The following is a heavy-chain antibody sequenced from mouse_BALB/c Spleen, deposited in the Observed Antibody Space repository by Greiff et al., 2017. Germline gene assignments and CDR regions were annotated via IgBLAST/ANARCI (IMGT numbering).Heavy chain of an antibody. Sequence: VQLQQSGTVLARPGASVKMSCKASGYSFTSYWMHWVKQRPGQGLEWIGAIYPGNSDTSYNQKFKGKAKLTAVTSASTAYMELSSLTNEDSAVYYCTRWDSMITTGLDYWGQGTTLTVSS. CDR2: IYPGNSDT. V-gene: IGHV1-5*01. CDR3: TRWDSMITTGLDY. D-gene: IGHD2-4*01. CDR1: GYSFTSYW. J-gene: IGHJ2*01.